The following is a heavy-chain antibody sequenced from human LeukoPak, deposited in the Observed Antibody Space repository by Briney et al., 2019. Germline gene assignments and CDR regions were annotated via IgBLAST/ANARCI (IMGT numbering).Heavy chain of an antibody. CDR2: TYNRSKWYS. Sequence: SQTLSLTCAISGDNVSSNSATWSWIRQSPSRGLEWLGRTYNRSKWYSDYAVSVKGRITINPDTSKTQFSLQLNSVTPEDTAVYYYARGVGCGWKVFDYWGQGTLVTVSS. CDR3: ARGVGCGWKVFDY. CDR1: GDNVSSNSAT. V-gene: IGHV6-1*01. D-gene: IGHD2-21*01. J-gene: IGHJ4*02.